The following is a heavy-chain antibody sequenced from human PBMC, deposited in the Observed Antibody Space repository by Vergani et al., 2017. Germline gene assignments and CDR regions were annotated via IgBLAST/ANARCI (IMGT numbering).Heavy chain of an antibody. CDR2: IYTSGST. D-gene: IGHD3-22*01. CDR3: ARDLSRYYDSSGYYLSFDY. Sequence: QVQLQESGPGLVKPSETLSLTCTVSGGSISSYYWSWIRQPAGKGLEWIGRIYTSGSTNYNPSLKSRVTMSVDTSKNQFSLKLSSVTVADTAVYYCARDLSRYYDSSGYYLSFDYWGQGTLVTVSS. V-gene: IGHV4-4*07. J-gene: IGHJ4*02. CDR1: GGSISSYY.